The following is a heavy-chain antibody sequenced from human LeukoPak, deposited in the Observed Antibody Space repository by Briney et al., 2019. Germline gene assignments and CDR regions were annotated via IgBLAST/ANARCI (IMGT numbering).Heavy chain of an antibody. V-gene: IGHV1-3*01. D-gene: IGHD2-21*02. Sequence: ASVKVSCKASGYTFTSYAMHWVRQAPGQRLEWMGWINAGNGNTKYSQKFQGRVTITRDTSASTVYMELSSLRSEDTAVYYCTRDGVVTAIQYFQHWGQGTLVTVSS. CDR2: INAGNGNT. CDR1: GYTFTSYA. J-gene: IGHJ1*01. CDR3: TRDGVVTAIQYFQH.